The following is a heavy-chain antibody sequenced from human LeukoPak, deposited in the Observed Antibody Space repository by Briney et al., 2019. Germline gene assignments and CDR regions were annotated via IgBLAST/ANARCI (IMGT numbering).Heavy chain of an antibody. CDR3: ARDRLLWFY. CDR1: GGSISSYY. CDR2: IYYSGST. D-gene: IGHD3-10*01. Sequence: NPSETLSLTCTVSGGSISSYYWSWIRQPPGKGLEWIGYIYYSGSTNYNPSLKSRVTISVDTSENQFSPKLSSVTAADTAVYYCARDRLLWFYWGQGTLVTVSS. V-gene: IGHV4-59*01. J-gene: IGHJ4*02.